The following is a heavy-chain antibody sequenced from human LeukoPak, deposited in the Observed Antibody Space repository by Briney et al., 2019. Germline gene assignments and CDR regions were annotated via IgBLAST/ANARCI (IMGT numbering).Heavy chain of an antibody. V-gene: IGHV3-7*03. CDR3: ARDLRGDSSGWYGGSYAFDI. CDR1: GFIFSSYW. Sequence: GGSLRLSCAASGFIFSSYWMSWVRQAPGKGLEWVANIKEDGSEKYYVDSVKGRFTISRDNAKNSLYLQTNSLRAEDTAVYYCARDLRGDSSGWYGGSYAFDIWGQGTMVTVSS. D-gene: IGHD6-19*01. CDR2: IKEDGSEK. J-gene: IGHJ3*02.